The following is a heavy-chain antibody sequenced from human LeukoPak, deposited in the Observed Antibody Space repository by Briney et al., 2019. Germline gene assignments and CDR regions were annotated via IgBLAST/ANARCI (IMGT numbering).Heavy chain of an antibody. CDR1: GGSFSGYY. CDR3: ARVRSRLELPGYYFDY. CDR2: INHSGST. J-gene: IGHJ4*02. D-gene: IGHD1-7*01. Sequence: SETLSLTCAVYGGSFSGYYWSWIRQPPGKGLEWIGEINHSGSTNYNPSLKSRVTISVDTSKNQFSLKLSSVTAADTAVHYCARVRSRLELPGYYFDYWGQGTLVTVSS. V-gene: IGHV4-34*01.